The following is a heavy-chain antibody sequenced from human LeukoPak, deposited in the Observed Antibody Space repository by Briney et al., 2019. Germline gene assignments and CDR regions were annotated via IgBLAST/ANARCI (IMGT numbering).Heavy chain of an antibody. V-gene: IGHV1-46*01. D-gene: IGHD2/OR15-2a*01. J-gene: IGHJ4*02. CDR2: INPSGGST. CDR3: ARGRGATFPVDY. CDR1: GYTFTSYY. Sequence: ASVKVSCKASGYTFTSYYMHWVRQAPGQGLEWIGIINPSGGSTSYAQKFQGRVTMTRDMSTSTVYMELSSLRSEDTAVYYCARGRGATFPVDYWGQGTLVTVSS.